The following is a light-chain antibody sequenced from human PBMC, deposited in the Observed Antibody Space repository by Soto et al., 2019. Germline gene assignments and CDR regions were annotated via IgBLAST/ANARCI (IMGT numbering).Light chain of an antibody. V-gene: IGKV1-5*01. J-gene: IGKJ4*01. CDR3: QKYNSAPLT. CDR1: QSINNW. CDR2: AAS. Sequence: DIQMTQSPSTLSASVGDRVTITCRASQSINNWLAWYQQKPGTAPKLLIYAASSLQSGVPSRFSGSGSGTDFTLTISSLQPEDVAAYYCQKYNSAPLTFGGGTKVDIK.